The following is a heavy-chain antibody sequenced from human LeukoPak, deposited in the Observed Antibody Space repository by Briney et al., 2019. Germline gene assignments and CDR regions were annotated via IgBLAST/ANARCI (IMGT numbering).Heavy chain of an antibody. D-gene: IGHD1-1*01. J-gene: IGHJ4*02. Sequence: SETLSLTCTVSGGSISSSSYYWGWIRQPPGKGLEWIGSIYYSGSTYYNPSLKSRVTISVDTFKNQFSLNLSSVTASDTAVCSCARHELETTRTAGSPFDYWGQGTLVTVSS. CDR2: IYYSGST. CDR3: ARHELETTRTAGSPFDY. CDR1: GGSISSSSYY. V-gene: IGHV4-39*01.